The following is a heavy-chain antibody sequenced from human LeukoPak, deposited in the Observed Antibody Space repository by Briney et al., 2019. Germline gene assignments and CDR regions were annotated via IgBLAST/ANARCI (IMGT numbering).Heavy chain of an antibody. J-gene: IGHJ4*02. Sequence: GRSLRLSCAASGFTFSTYGMHWVRQAPGKGLEWVSYIRRNGSPTHYADSVKGRFTISRDNDKNSVYLQMTSLRVEDTAVYYCVRDPEALDYWGQGTLVTVSS. CDR2: IRRNGSPT. CDR1: GFTFSTYG. CDR3: VRDPEALDY. V-gene: IGHV3-48*04.